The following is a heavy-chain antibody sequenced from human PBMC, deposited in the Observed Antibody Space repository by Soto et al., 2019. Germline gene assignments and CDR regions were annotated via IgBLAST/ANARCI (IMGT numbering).Heavy chain of an antibody. D-gene: IGHD2-8*01. CDR3: ARESPNVTPSY. CDR1: GGSISSGDYY. CDR2: TYYSGST. J-gene: IGHJ4*02. Sequence: PWETLSLTCTVSGGSISSGDYYWSWIRQPPGKGLEWIGYTYYSGSTYYNPSLKSRVTISVDTSKNQFSLKLSSVTAADTAVYYCARESPNVTPSYWGQGTLVTVSS. V-gene: IGHV4-30-4*01.